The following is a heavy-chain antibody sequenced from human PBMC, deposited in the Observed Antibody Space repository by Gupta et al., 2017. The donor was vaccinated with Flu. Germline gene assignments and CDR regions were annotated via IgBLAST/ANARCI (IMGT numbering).Heavy chain of an antibody. V-gene: IGHV3-49*04. D-gene: IGHD6-6*01. CDR1: GSTFGDYV. CDR3: TRVLSSNSDEKYYFDY. J-gene: IGHJ4*02. Sequence: EVQLVESGGGLVQPGRSLRLSCAASGSTFGDYVMSWVRQAPGKGLEWVGCIRSNLYGGTTEYAASVKGRFTISRDDSRSIAYLQMNSLKTEDTAVYYCTRVLSSNSDEKYYFDYWGQGTLVTVSS. CDR2: IRSNLYGGTT.